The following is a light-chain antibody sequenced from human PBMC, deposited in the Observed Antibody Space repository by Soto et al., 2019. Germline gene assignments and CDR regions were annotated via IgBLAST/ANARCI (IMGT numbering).Light chain of an antibody. CDR3: CSYAGSYTLWV. CDR2: DVN. J-gene: IGLJ3*02. Sequence: QAVVTQPRSVSGSPGQSVTISCTGTSSDVGDYNYVSWYQQHPGKAPKLMIYDVNKRPSGVPDRFSGSKSGNTASLTISGLQAEDEADYYCCSYAGSYTLWVFGGGTKLTVL. CDR1: SSDVGDYNY. V-gene: IGLV2-11*01.